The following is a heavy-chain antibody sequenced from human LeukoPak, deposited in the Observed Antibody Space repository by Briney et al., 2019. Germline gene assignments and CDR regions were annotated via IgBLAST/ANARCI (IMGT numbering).Heavy chain of an antibody. CDR3: ARVYDSSGYLFDY. D-gene: IGHD3-22*01. J-gene: IGHJ4*02. CDR1: GYSFTSYW. Sequence: GESLKISCKGSGYSFTSYWIGWVRPMPGKGLEWMGIIYPGDSDTRYSPSFQGQVTISADKSISTAYLQWSSLKASDTAMYYCARVYDSSGYLFDYWGQGTLVTVSS. CDR2: IYPGDSDT. V-gene: IGHV5-51*01.